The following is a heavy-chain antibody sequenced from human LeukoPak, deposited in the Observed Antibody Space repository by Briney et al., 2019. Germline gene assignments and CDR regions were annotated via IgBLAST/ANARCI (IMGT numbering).Heavy chain of an antibody. J-gene: IGHJ4*02. V-gene: IGHV4-39*01. CDR3: ARHELDYGVY. CDR1: GGSISSSSYY. Sequence: PSETLSLTCTVSGGSISSSSYYWGWIRQPPGKGLEWIGSIYYSGSTYYNPSLKSRATISVDTSKNQFSLKLSSVTAADTAVYYCARHELDYGVYWGQGTLVTVSS. CDR2: IYYSGST. D-gene: IGHD4-17*01.